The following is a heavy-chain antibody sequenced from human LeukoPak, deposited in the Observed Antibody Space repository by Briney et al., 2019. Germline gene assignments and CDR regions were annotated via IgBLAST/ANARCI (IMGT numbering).Heavy chain of an antibody. Sequence: GGSLRLSCAASGFTFSSYAMSWVRQAPGKELQWVSTISGSGGSTYYADSVKGRFTISRDNSKNTLYLQMSSLRAEDTAVYYCAKVPREGYCSGGSCYVFYFDYWGQGTLVTVSS. CDR3: AKVPREGYCSGGSCYVFYFDY. V-gene: IGHV3-23*01. CDR1: GFTFSSYA. J-gene: IGHJ4*02. D-gene: IGHD2-15*01. CDR2: ISGSGGST.